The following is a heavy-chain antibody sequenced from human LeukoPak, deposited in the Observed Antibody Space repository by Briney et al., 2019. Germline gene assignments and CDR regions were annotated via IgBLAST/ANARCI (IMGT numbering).Heavy chain of an antibody. J-gene: IGHJ5*02. D-gene: IGHD3-10*01. CDR1: GGTFSSYA. CDR3: ARDIQTPHYYGSGSLLTEFDP. V-gene: IGHV1-69*04. Sequence: GASVKVSCKASGGTFSSYAISWVRQAPGQGLEWMGRIIPILGIANYAQKFQGRVTITADKSTSTAYMELSSLRSEDTAVYYCARDIQTPHYYGSGSLLTEFDPWGQGTLVTVSS. CDR2: IIPILGIA.